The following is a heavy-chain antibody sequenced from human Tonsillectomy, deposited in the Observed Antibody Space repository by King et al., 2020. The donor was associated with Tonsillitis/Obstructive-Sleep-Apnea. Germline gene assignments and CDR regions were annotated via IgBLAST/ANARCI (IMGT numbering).Heavy chain of an antibody. V-gene: IGHV3-49*04. CDR1: GFTFGDYG. Sequence: VQLVESGGGLVQPGRSLRLSCTPSGFTFGDYGMSWVRQAPGKGLEWVGFIRGEAYGGTTDYAASLKGRFSISRDDSKSIAYLQMNSLKSEDTAVYYCYWSPPPDPPGINVEGDFHFYNDGWGQGATGTGSS. CDR2: IRGEAYGGTT. CDR3: YWSPPPDPPGINVEGDFHFYNDG. D-gene: IGHD1-1*01. J-gene: IGHJ6*01.